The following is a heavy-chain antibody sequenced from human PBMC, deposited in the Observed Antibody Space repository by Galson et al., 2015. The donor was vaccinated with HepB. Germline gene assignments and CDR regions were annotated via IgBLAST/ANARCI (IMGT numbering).Heavy chain of an antibody. CDR2: ISFDGSNK. CDR1: GFTFRNYG. V-gene: IGHV3-30*18. Sequence: SLRLSCAASGFTFRNYGMHWVRQAQGKGLEWVPLISFDGSNKYYADFVKGRFTISRDNSKNTPYLQMNSLRAEDTAVYYCAKDWRIAATGYYFDYWGQGTLVTVSS. CDR3: AKDWRIAATGYYFDY. J-gene: IGHJ4*02. D-gene: IGHD6-13*01.